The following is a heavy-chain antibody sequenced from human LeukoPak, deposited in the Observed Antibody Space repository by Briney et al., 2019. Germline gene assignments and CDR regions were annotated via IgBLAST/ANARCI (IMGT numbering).Heavy chain of an antibody. J-gene: IGHJ3*02. CDR1: GYTFTSYD. V-gene: IGHV1-8*01. D-gene: IGHD2-2*01. CDR2: MNPNSGNT. Sequence: ASVKVSCKASGYTFTSYDINWVRQATGQGLEWMGWMNPNSGNTGYAQKFQGRVTMTRNTSISTAYMELSSLRSEDTAVYYCARVGHIVVVPAAQSDDAFDIWGQGTMVTVSS. CDR3: ARVGHIVVVPAAQSDDAFDI.